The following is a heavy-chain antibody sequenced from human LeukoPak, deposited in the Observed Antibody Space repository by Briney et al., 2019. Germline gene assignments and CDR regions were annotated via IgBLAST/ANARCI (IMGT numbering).Heavy chain of an antibody. J-gene: IGHJ4*02. Sequence: GGSLRLSCAASGFTFSNAWMNWVRQAPGKGLEWVSSISSSSSYIYYADSVQGRFTISRDNAKNSIYLQMNGLTAEDTAVYYCARTYGSGSLDYGGQGTLVTVSS. D-gene: IGHD2-15*01. CDR1: GFTFSNAW. V-gene: IGHV3-21*01. CDR3: ARTYGSGSLDY. CDR2: ISSSSSYI.